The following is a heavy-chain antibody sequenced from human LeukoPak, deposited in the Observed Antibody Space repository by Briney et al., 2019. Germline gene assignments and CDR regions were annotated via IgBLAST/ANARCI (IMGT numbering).Heavy chain of an antibody. CDR1: GFTFSSYG. V-gene: IGHV3-23*01. Sequence: PGGSLRLSCAASGFTFSSYGMSWVRQVPGKGLEWVSGISNSGVSPFYAGSVKGRFTISRDNSKNTLYLQMNSLRGEDTAVYYCARGRYCNGGSCYFDSWGQGTLVTVSS. D-gene: IGHD2-15*01. CDR3: ARGRYCNGGSCYFDS. J-gene: IGHJ4*02. CDR2: ISNSGVSP.